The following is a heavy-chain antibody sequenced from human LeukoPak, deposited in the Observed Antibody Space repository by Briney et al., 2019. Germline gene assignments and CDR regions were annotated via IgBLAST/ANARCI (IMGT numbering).Heavy chain of an antibody. CDR2: IYTSGST. J-gene: IGHJ4*02. CDR1: GDSISSGFYY. V-gene: IGHV4-61*02. Sequence: SQTLSLTCTVSGDSISSGFYYWSWIRQSAGKGLEWIGRIYTSGSTNFNPSLKSRPSLKSRVTISVDTSKNQFSLKLSSVTAADTAVYYCARDPSGYYPYFDYWGQGTLVTVSS. CDR3: ARDPSGYYPYFDY. D-gene: IGHD3-3*01.